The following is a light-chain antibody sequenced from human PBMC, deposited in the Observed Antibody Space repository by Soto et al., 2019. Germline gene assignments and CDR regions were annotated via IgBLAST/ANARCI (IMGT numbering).Light chain of an antibody. CDR3: SSYTSSRTVI. CDR2: DVS. V-gene: IGLV2-14*01. CDR1: SSDVGGYNY. J-gene: IGLJ2*01. Sequence: QSALTQPASVSGSPGQSITISCTGTSSDVGGYNYVSWYQQHPGKAPKLMIYDVSNRPSGVSNRFSGSKSGNTASLTISGLQAEDEADYYCSSYTSSRTVIFGGGPKVTVL.